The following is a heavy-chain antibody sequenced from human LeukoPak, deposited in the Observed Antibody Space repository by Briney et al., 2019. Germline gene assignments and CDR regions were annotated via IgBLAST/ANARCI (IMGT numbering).Heavy chain of an antibody. V-gene: IGHV3-15*01. CDR3: TTEWAAGIYYFDY. D-gene: IGHD6-13*01. J-gene: IGHJ4*02. CDR2: IKSKTHGGTA. Sequence: GGSLRLSCAASRFTFGNVYMSWVRQAPGKGLEWVGHIKSKTHGGTADYAAPVKGRFTISGDDSKNTLYLQMDSLQTEDTAVYYCTTEWAAGIYYFDYWGQGTLVTVSS. CDR1: RFTFGNVY.